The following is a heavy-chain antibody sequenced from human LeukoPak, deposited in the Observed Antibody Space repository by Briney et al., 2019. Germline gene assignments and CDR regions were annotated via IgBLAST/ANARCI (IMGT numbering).Heavy chain of an antibody. V-gene: IGHV3-21*01. CDR1: GFTFSSYS. Sequence: GGSLRLSCAASGFTFSSYSMNWVRQAPGKGLEWVSSISNSSSYIYYADSVKGRFTISRDNAKNSLYLQMNSLRAEDTAVYYCAREVYGDYGVDYWGQGTLVTVSS. CDR2: ISNSSSYI. D-gene: IGHD4-17*01. J-gene: IGHJ4*02. CDR3: AREVYGDYGVDY.